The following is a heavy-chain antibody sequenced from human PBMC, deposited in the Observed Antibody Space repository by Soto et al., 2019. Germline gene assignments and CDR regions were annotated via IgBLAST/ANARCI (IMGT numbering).Heavy chain of an antibody. J-gene: IGHJ6*02. Sequence: ASVKVSCKASGYTFTSYGISWVRQAPGQGLEWMGWISAYNGNTNYAQKLQGRVTMTTDTSTSTAYMELRSLRSDDTAVYYCARVLTSLLRGVYGMDVWGQGTTVTVSS. CDR3: ARVLTSLLRGVYGMDV. V-gene: IGHV1-18*01. CDR1: GYTFTSYG. CDR2: ISAYNGNT. D-gene: IGHD2-2*01.